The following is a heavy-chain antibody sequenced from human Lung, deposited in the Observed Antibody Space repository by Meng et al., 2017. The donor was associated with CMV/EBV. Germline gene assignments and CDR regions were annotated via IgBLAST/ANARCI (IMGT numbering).Heavy chain of an antibody. V-gene: IGHV1-24*01. CDR1: GNSLTELS. D-gene: IGHD6-6*01. CDR2: FEPEDGET. J-gene: IGHJ3*02. Sequence: ASXXVFXKVSGNSLTELSVDWIRQSPGKGLEWMGGFEPEDGETAYAQKFQGRVTITKDTSTNTAYKELSSLRSEDTAVYYCAATSSSYFFDAFDIWGQGSMVTVSS. CDR3: AATSSSYFFDAFDI.